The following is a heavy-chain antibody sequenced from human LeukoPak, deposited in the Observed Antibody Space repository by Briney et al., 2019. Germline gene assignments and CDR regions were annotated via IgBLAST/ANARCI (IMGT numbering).Heavy chain of an antibody. CDR1: GGTFSSFA. D-gene: IGHD1-14*01. J-gene: IGHJ6*03. CDR2: IIPIFATT. V-gene: IGHV1-69*13. CDR3: ARGPPLTFDHTPEGYYHYYMDV. Sequence: ASVKVSCKTPGGTFSSFAIAWVRQAPGQGLEWMAGIIPIFATTNYAQAFQGRVSLTADESTSTVYMELSGLRYDDTAVYYCARGPPLTFDHTPEGYYHYYMDVWGEGTTVTISS.